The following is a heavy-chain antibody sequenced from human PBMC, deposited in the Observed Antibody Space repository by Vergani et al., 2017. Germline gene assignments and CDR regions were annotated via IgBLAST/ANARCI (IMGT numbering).Heavy chain of an antibody. CDR2: IYYSGST. J-gene: IGHJ6*03. CDR1: GGSISSSSYY. CDR3: ARVPFNYYYYMDD. V-gene: IGHV4-39*07. Sequence: QLQLQESGPGLVKPSETLSLTCTVSGGSISSSSYYWGWIRQPPGKGLEWIGSIYYSGSTYYNPSLKSRVTISVDTSKNQFSLKLSSVTAADTAVYYCARVPFNYYYYMDDWGKGTTVTVSS.